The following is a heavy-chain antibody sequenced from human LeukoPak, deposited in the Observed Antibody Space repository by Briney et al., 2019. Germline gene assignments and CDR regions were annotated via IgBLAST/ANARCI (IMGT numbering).Heavy chain of an antibody. D-gene: IGHD3-16*02. CDR1: GGTFSSYA. CDR2: IIPIFGTA. Sequence: SVKVSCMASGGTFSSYAISWVRQAPGQGLEWMGGIIPIFGTANYAQKFQGRVTITADESTSTAYMELSSLRSEDTAVYYCARGGGYYDYVWGSYRAYYYYGMDVWGQGTTVTVSS. J-gene: IGHJ6*02. CDR3: ARGGGYYDYVWGSYRAYYYYGMDV. V-gene: IGHV1-69*13.